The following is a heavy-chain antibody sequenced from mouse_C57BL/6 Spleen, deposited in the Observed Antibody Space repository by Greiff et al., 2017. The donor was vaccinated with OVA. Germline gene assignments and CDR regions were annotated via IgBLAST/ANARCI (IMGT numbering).Heavy chain of an antibody. D-gene: IGHD2-2*01. CDR3: TRETMVTTGYYFDY. V-gene: IGHV1-5*01. CDR2: IYPGNSDT. J-gene: IGHJ2*01. CDR1: GYTFTSYW. Sequence: VQLQQSGTVLARPGASVKMSCKTSGYTFTSYWMHWVKQRPGQGLEWIGAIYPGNSDTSYNQKFKGKAKLTAVTSASTAYMELSSLTNEDSAVYYCTRETMVTTGYYFDYWGQGTTLTVSS.